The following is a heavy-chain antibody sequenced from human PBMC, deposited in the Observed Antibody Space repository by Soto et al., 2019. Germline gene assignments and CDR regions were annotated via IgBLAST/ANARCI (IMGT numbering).Heavy chain of an antibody. CDR2: ISTYSGDT. CDR1: GYTFFTYD. CDR3: PRNQDRTTAENWFDP. J-gene: IGHJ5*02. Sequence: QVHLVQSGVEVKTPGASVKVSCQASGYTFFTYDISWVRQAPGQGLEWMGWISTYSGDTKYAQKFQCRDTTTTDTSTNTANLELRSASSHYTAGDYCPRNQDRTTAENWFDPWGQGTVFTVSS. V-gene: IGHV1-18*01. D-gene: IGHD6-13*01.